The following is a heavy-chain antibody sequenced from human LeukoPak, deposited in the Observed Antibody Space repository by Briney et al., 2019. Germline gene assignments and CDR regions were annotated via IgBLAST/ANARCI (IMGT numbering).Heavy chain of an antibody. D-gene: IGHD3-22*01. CDR3: ARDTYYYDSSDYPNNWFDP. J-gene: IGHJ5*02. CDR1: GGSISSGDYY. V-gene: IGHV4-30-4*01. CDR2: IYYSGST. Sequence: PSETLSLTCTVSGGSISSGDYYWSWIRQPPGKGLEWIGYIYYSGSTYYNPSLKSRVTISVDTSKNQFSLKLSSVTAADTAVYYCARDTYYYDSSDYPNNWFDPWGQGTLVTVSS.